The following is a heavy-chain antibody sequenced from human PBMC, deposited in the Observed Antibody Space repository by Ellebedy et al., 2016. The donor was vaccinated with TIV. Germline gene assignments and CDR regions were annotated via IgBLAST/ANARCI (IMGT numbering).Heavy chain of an antibody. CDR2: IYYSGST. CDR1: GGSISSYY. J-gene: IGHJ4*02. D-gene: IGHD6-19*01. Sequence: SETLSLXXTVSGGSISSYYWSWIRQPPGKGLEWIGYIYYSGSTNYNPSLKSRVTISVDTSKNQFSLKLSSVTAADTAVYYCARMPQESSGWYRGYFDYWGQGTLVTVSS. CDR3: ARMPQESSGWYRGYFDY. V-gene: IGHV4-59*01.